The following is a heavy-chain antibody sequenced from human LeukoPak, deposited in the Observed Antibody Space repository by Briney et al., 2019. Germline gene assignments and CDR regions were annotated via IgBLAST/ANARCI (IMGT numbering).Heavy chain of an antibody. J-gene: IGHJ2*01. V-gene: IGHV4-34*01. D-gene: IGHD6-6*01. CDR3: ARRRQYDSSLFWNFDL. Sequence: KPSEPLSLTCAVYGGSFSGYYWSWIPQSPGKGLEWIGEINHSGSTNYNPSLKSRVTISVDTSKNQFSLRLSSVTAADTAVYYCARRRQYDSSLFWNFDLWGRGTLVTVSS. CDR2: INHSGST. CDR1: GGSFSGYY.